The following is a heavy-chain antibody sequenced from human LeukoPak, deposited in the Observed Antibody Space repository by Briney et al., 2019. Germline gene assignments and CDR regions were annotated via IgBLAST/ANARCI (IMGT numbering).Heavy chain of an antibody. J-gene: IGHJ6*03. Sequence: GGSLRLSCAGSGFTFSNYNMNWVRQAPGKGLEWVSSISSSSSYIYYADSVKGRFTISRGNAKNSLYLQMNSLRAEDTGVYYCARSELGYYYYYMDVWGKGTTVTVSS. CDR2: ISSSSSYI. V-gene: IGHV3-21*01. CDR1: GFTFSNYN. D-gene: IGHD7-27*01. CDR3: ARSELGYYYYYMDV.